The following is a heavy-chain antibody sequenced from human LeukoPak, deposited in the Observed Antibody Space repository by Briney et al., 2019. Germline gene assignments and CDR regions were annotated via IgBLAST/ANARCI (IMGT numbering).Heavy chain of an antibody. CDR1: GGSFSGYY. Sequence: SETLSLTCAVYGGSFSGYYWSWIRQPPGKGLEWIGEIKHSGSTNYNPSLNSRVSISLEKSKNQFSLELRSVTAADTAVYYCARGRIAKIVVVHSFHYGMDVWGQGPTVTVSS. CDR3: ARGRIAKIVVVHSFHYGMDV. CDR2: IKHSGST. V-gene: IGHV4-34*01. D-gene: IGHD3-22*01. J-gene: IGHJ6*02.